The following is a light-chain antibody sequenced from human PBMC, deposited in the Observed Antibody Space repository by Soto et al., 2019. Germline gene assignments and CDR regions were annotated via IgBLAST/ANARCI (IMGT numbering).Light chain of an antibody. CDR2: APS. CDR1: QGISSY. V-gene: IGKV1-8*01. Sequence: AIRMTQSPSSFSASTGDRVTITCRASQGISSYLAWYQQKPGKAPKLLIYAPSTLQSGVPSRFSGSGSGTDFTLTISCLQSEDFATYYCQQYYSYPTITFGQGTRLEIK. CDR3: QQYYSYPTIT. J-gene: IGKJ5*01.